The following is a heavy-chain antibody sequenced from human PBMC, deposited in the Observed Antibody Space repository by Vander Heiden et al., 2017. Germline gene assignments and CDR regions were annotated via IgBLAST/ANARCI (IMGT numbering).Heavy chain of an antibody. D-gene: IGHD2-2*01. J-gene: IGHJ5*02. CDR1: GFSLRTSGVG. Sequence: TTWKETGPTLVKPTQTLTLTYTFSGFSLRTSGVGVGWIRQPPGQALERQAPLHPDEDKRYTPSLNSRLTFTNETSTLQVVLTMTTMDPVDTTTYYCAHSYCCSTGCYWLSNWFDPWGQGTLVTVSS. V-gene: IGHV2-5*02. CDR2: LHPDEDK. CDR3: AHSYCCSTGCYWLSNWFDP.